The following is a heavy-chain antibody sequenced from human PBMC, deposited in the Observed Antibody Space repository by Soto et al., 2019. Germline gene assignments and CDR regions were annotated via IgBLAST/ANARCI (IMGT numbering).Heavy chain of an antibody. V-gene: IGHV3-33*01. CDR2: IWYDATNE. D-gene: IGHD4-4*01. CDR3: ARAGDDYSNVKIYYYHGLDV. Sequence: GGSLRLSCAASGFTFSSYGMHWVRQAPGKGLEWVAVIWYDATNEYYTDSVKGRFTNSRDNSKNTLFLQMNSLGAEDTAVYYCARAGDDYSNVKIYYYHGLDVWGQGTTVTVSS. J-gene: IGHJ6*02. CDR1: GFTFSSYG.